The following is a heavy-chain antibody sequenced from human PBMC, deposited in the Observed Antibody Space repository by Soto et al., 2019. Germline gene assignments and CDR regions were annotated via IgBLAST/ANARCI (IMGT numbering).Heavy chain of an antibody. CDR1: GYTLTELS. CDR3: ATSGSKGYYYGIAAAGYAFDI. V-gene: IGHV1-24*01. Sequence: ASVKVSCKVSGYTLTELSMHWVRQAPGKGLEWMGGFDPEDGGTIYAQKFQGRVTMTEDTSTDTAYMELSSLRSEDTAVYYCATSGSKGYYYGIAAAGYAFDIWGQGTMVTVSS. J-gene: IGHJ3*02. D-gene: IGHD6-13*01. CDR2: FDPEDGGT.